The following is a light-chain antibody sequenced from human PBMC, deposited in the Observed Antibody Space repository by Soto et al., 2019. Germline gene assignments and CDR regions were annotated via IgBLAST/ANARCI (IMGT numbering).Light chain of an antibody. V-gene: IGKV1-5*03. J-gene: IGKJ1*01. CDR3: QQSDTYPWT. Sequence: DIPVTKSPSTVSASVGDRVTITCRASQSISSWLAWYQQKPGKAPKLLIYQASSLESGVPSRFSGSGSGTEFTLTISGLQPDDFATYYCQQSDTYPWTFGQGTKVDVK. CDR1: QSISSW. CDR2: QAS.